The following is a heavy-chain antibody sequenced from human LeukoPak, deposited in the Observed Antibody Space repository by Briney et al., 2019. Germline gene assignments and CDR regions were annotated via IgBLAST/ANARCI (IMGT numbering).Heavy chain of an antibody. Sequence: GGSLRLSCAASGFTFSSYWMHWVRQAPGKGLVWVSRINSDGSSTSYADSVKGRFTISRDNAKNSLYLQMNSLRAEDTAVYYCARERGGGVFGVVIKRPSSYMDVWAKGTTVTVSS. CDR1: GFTFSSYW. D-gene: IGHD3-3*01. V-gene: IGHV3-74*01. CDR3: ARERGGGVFGVVIKRPSSYMDV. J-gene: IGHJ6*03. CDR2: INSDGSST.